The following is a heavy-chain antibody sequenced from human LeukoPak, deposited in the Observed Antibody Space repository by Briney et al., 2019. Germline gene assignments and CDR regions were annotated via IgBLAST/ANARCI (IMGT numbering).Heavy chain of an antibody. CDR1: GFTFSSYG. D-gene: IGHD2-2*01. CDR2: ISYDGSNK. CDR3: ASRSVVPAAPFDP. Sequence: PGGSLRLSCAASGFTFSSYGMHWVRQAPGKGLEWVAVISYDGSNKYYADSVKGRFTISRDNSKNTLYLQMNSLRAEDTAVYYCASRSVVPAAPFDPWGQGTLVTVSS. V-gene: IGHV3-30*03. J-gene: IGHJ5*02.